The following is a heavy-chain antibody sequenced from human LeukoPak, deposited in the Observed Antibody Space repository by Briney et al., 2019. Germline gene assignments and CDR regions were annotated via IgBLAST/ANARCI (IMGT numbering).Heavy chain of an antibody. D-gene: IGHD1-1*01. V-gene: IGHV3-13*01. CDR3: ARNDHGKIGNYHFHFGMDV. CDR2: IGTAGDT. CDR1: GFSFSSYD. Sequence: GGSLRLSCAASGFSFSSYDMHWVRQATGKGLEWVSAIGTAGDTYYPGSVKGRFTISRDNAKNSLHLQMNSLRAEDRAVYYCARNDHGKIGNYHFHFGMDVWGQGTTVTVSS. J-gene: IGHJ6*02.